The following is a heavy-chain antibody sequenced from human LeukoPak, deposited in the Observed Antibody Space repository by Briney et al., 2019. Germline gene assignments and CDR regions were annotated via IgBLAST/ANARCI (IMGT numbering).Heavy chain of an antibody. V-gene: IGHV3-48*03. CDR2: ISSSGSTI. Sequence: PGGSLRLSCAASGFTFSSYEMNWVRQAPGKGLEGVSYISSSGSTIYYADSVKGRFTISRDNAKNSLYLQMNSLRAEDTAVYYCARKAQWLLGEADYWGQGTLVTVSS. D-gene: IGHD3-22*01. J-gene: IGHJ4*02. CDR3: ARKAQWLLGEADY. CDR1: GFTFSSYE.